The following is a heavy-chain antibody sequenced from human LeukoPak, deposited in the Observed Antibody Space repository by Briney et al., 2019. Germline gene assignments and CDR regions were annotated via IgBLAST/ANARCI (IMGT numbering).Heavy chain of an antibody. Sequence: TSETLSLTCTVSGGSVIGGSGYYWGWVRQSPGKGLEWIGSLYYSGSTYYNPSLNSRVTISVDTSKNQFSLNLSSVTAADTAVYYCARHASKSCRFDPWGQGTLVSVSS. D-gene: IGHD3-10*01. CDR2: LYYSGST. CDR1: GGSVIGGSGYY. V-gene: IGHV4-39*01. J-gene: IGHJ5*02. CDR3: ARHASKSCRFDP.